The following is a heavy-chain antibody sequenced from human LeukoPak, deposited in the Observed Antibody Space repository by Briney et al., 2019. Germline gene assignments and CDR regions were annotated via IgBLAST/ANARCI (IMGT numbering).Heavy chain of an antibody. V-gene: IGHV3-9*01. CDR1: GFTFDDYA. D-gene: IGHD3-22*01. J-gene: IGHJ5*02. Sequence: GGSLRLSCAASGFTFDDYAMHWVRQAPGKGLEWVSGISWNSGSIGYADSVKGRFTISRDNAKNSLYLQMNSLRAKDTALYYCAKGGGFYFADWFDPWGQGTLVTVSS. CDR3: AKGGGFYFADWFDP. CDR2: ISWNSGSI.